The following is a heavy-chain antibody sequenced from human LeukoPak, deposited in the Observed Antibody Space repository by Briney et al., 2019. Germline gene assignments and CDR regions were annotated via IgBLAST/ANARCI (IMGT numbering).Heavy chain of an antibody. J-gene: IGHJ3*02. CDR2: IYYRGST. Sequence: PSQTLSLTCTVSGGSISSGGYYWSRIRQHPGKGLEWIGYIYYRGSTYYNPSLKSRVTISVDTSKNQFSLKLSSVTAADTAVYYCASTYYYDSSGYRGLGAFDIWGQGTMVTVSS. V-gene: IGHV4-31*03. CDR1: GGSISSGGYY. D-gene: IGHD3-22*01. CDR3: ASTYYYDSSGYRGLGAFDI.